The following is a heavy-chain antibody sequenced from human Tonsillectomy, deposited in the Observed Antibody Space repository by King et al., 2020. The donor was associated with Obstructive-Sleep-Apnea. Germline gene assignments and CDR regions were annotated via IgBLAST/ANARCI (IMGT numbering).Heavy chain of an antibody. CDR1: GFTFSSYA. CDR3: AREGDMQLRGFDY. J-gene: IGHJ4*02. Sequence: VQLVESGGGVVQPGRSLRLSCAASGFTFSSYAMHWVRQAPGKGLEWVAVISYDGSNKYYADSVKGRFTISRDNSKNTLYLQMNSLRAEDTAVYYCAREGDMQLRGFDYWGQGTLVTVSS. D-gene: IGHD1-26*01. CDR2: ISYDGSNK. V-gene: IGHV3-30*04.